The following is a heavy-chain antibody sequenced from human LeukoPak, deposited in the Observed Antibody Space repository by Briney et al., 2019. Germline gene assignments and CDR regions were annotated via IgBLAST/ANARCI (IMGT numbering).Heavy chain of an antibody. V-gene: IGHV1-18*01. CDR1: GYTFTSYG. CDR2: ISAYNGNT. D-gene: IGHD2-21*02. J-gene: IGHJ1*01. Sequence: ASVKVSCKASGYTFTSYGISWVRQAPGQGLERMGWISAYNGNTNYAQKLQGRVTMTTDTSTSTAYMELRSLRSDDTAVYYCARIYCGGDCYSQYFQHWGQGTLVTVSS. CDR3: ARIYCGGDCYSQYFQH.